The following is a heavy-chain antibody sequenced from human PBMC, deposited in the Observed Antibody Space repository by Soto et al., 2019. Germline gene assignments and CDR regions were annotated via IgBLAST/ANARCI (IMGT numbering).Heavy chain of an antibody. V-gene: IGHV1-2*02. CDR3: AATTVTSPLYGMDV. CDR1: GYTFTGYY. D-gene: IGHD4-4*01. Sequence: VASVQVSCKASGYTFTGYYMHWVRQAPGQGLEWMGWINPNSGGTNYAQKFQGRVTMTRDTSISTAYMELSRLRSDDTAVYYCAATTVTSPLYGMDVWGQGTTVTVSS. CDR2: INPNSGGT. J-gene: IGHJ6*02.